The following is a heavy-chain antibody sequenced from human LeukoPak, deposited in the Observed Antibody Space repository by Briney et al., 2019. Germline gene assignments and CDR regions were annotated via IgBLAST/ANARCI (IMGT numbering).Heavy chain of an antibody. CDR3: ARGRGGDCYDY. Sequence: GGSLRLSCAASGFNFSSFGMHWVRQAPGEGLEWVAYIGYTGTNTYYADSVKGRFTISRDNSKNTLYLQMNSLRAEDTAVYYCARGRGGDCYDYWGQGTLVTVSS. J-gene: IGHJ4*02. CDR1: GFNFSSFG. CDR2: IGYTGTNT. V-gene: IGHV3-30*02. D-gene: IGHD2-21*02.